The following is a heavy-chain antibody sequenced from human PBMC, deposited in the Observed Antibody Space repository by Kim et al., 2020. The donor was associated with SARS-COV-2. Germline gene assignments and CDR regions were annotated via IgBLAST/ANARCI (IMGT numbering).Heavy chain of an antibody. V-gene: IGHV1-18*01. CDR2: ISAYNGNT. CDR1: GYTFTSYG. J-gene: IGHJ6*02. CDR3: ARSPFWSGYYTHYYYGMDV. Sequence: ASVKVSCKASGYTFTSYGISWVRQAPGQGLEWMGWISAYNGNTNYAQKLQGRVTMTTDTSTSTAYMELRSLRSDDTAVYYCARSPFWSGYYTHYYYGMDVWGQGTTVTVSS. D-gene: IGHD3-3*01.